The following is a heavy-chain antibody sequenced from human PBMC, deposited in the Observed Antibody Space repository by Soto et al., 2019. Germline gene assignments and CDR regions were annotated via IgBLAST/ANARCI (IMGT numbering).Heavy chain of an antibody. CDR1: GFTFSSYA. D-gene: IGHD6-19*01. Sequence: QVQLVESGGGVVQPGRSLRLSCAASGFTFSSYAMHWVRQALGKGLEWVAVISYDGSNKYYADSVKGRFTISRDNSKNTLYLQMNSLRAEDTAVYYCARDPGWNNWFDPWGQGTLVTVSS. J-gene: IGHJ5*02. CDR2: ISYDGSNK. V-gene: IGHV3-30-3*01. CDR3: ARDPGWNNWFDP.